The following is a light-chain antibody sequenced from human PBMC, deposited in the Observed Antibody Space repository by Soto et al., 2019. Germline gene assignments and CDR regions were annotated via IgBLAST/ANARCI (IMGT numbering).Light chain of an antibody. CDR1: SGHSNYA. J-gene: IGLJ2*01. CDR2: LNGDGSH. Sequence: QSVLTQSPSASASLGASVKLTCTLSSGHSNYAIAWHQQQPEKGPRYLMKLNGDGSHNKGDGIPDRFSGSSSGAERYLTISSLQSEDEADYYCQTWVTGIQVFGAGTKLTVL. V-gene: IGLV4-69*01. CDR3: QTWVTGIQV.